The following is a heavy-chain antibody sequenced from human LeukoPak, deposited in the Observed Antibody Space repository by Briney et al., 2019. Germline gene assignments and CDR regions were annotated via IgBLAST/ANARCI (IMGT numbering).Heavy chain of an antibody. CDR1: GFTFSSYA. D-gene: IGHD6-13*01. V-gene: IGHV3-23*01. CDR2: ISGSGGST. Sequence: PGGSLRLSCAASGFTFSSYAMSWVRQAPRKGLEWVSAISGSGGSTYYADSVKGRFTISRDNSKNTLYLQMNSLRAEDTAVYYCAKVGSISAAGTTDYWGQGTLVTVSS. J-gene: IGHJ4*02. CDR3: AKVGSISAAGTTDY.